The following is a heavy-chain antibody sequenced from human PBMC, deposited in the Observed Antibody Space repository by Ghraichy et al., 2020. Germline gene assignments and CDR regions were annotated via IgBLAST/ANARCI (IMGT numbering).Heavy chain of an antibody. CDR1: GLTFSSYW. V-gene: IGHV3-74*01. CDR3: STSPRADRGNY. D-gene: IGHD3-10*01. J-gene: IGHJ4*02. CDR2: IKTDGSTT. Sequence: GESLNISCAASGLTFSSYWMHWVRQAPGMGLEWVSHIKTDGSTTNYADSVRGRFTISRDNAKNTLYLQMNSLRADDTAVYYCSTSPRADRGNYWGQGTLVTVSS.